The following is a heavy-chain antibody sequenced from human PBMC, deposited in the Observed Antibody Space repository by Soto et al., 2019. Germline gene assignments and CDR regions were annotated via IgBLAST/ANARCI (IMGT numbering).Heavy chain of an antibody. CDR1: GFTFSSYG. CDR2: ISYDGSNK. CDR3: AKTRGAYYYYGMDV. D-gene: IGHD2-2*01. V-gene: IGHV3-30*18. J-gene: IGHJ6*02. Sequence: GGSLRLSCAASGFTFSSYGMHWVRQAPGKGLEWVAVISYDGSNKYYADSVKGRFTISRDNAKNSLYLQMNSLRAEDTALYYCAKTRGAYYYYGMDVWGQGTTVTVSS.